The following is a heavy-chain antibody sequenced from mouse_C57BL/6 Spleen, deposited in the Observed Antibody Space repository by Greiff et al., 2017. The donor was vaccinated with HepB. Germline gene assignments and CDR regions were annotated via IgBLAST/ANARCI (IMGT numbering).Heavy chain of an antibody. CDR2: ISSGSSTI. D-gene: IGHD1-1*01. J-gene: IGHJ2*01. CDR3: ARGLAPIYYGSSYFDY. CDR1: GFTFSDYG. Sequence: EVKVVESGGGLVKPGGSLKLSCAASGFTFSDYGMHWVRQAPEKGLEWVAYISSGSSTIYYADTVKGRFTISRDNAKNTLFLQMTSLRSEDTAMYYCARGLAPIYYGSSYFDYWGQGTTLTVSS. V-gene: IGHV5-17*01.